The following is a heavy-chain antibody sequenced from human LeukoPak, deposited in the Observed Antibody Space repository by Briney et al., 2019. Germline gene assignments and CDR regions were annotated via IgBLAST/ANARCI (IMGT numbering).Heavy chain of an antibody. V-gene: IGHV1-69*04. CDR2: VVPMFGIR. J-gene: IGHJ4*02. Sequence: SVKVSCKTSGGTFNNYAISWVRQAPGQGLEWMGRVVPMFGIRNYPQAFRGRVNITADKATNTVYMELRSLRAEDTAIYYCATEPSRSYSFDHLDFWGLGTPVTVSS. CDR3: ATEPSRSYSFDHLDF. D-gene: IGHD5-12*01. CDR1: GGTFNNYA.